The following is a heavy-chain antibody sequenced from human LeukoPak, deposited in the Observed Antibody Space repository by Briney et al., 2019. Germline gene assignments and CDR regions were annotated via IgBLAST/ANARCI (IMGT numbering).Heavy chain of an antibody. CDR3: TTECTNGVCSPFH. CDR2: IKSKTDGGTT. V-gene: IGHV3-15*01. CDR1: GFTFSSQW. Sequence: PGGSLRLSCAASGFTFSSQWMSWVRQAPGKGLEWVGRIKSKTDGGTTDYAAPVKGRFTISRDDSKNTLYLQMNSLKTEDTAVYYCTTECTNGVCSPFHWGQGTLVTVSS. J-gene: IGHJ4*02. D-gene: IGHD2-8*01.